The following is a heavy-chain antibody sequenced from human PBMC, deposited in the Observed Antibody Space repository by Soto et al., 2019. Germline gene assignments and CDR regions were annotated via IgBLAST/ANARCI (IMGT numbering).Heavy chain of an antibody. CDR1: GGSISSGDYY. CDR3: ARGGQGRWEHFQH. J-gene: IGHJ1*01. D-gene: IGHD6-13*01. CDR2: IYYSGST. V-gene: IGHV4-30-4*01. Sequence: SETLSLTCTVSGGSISSGDYYWSWIRQPPGKGLEWIGYIYYSGSTYYNPSLKSRVTISVDTSKNQFSLKLSSVTAADTAVYYCARGGQGRWEHFQHWGQGTLVTV.